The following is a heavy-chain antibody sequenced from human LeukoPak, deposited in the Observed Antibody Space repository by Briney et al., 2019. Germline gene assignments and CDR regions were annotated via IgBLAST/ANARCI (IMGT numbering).Heavy chain of an antibody. D-gene: IGHD2-2*01. V-gene: IGHV3-30-3*01. Sequence: GGSLRLSCAASGFTFSSYAMHWVRQAPGKGLEWVAVISYDGSNKYYADSVKGRFTFSRDNSKNTLYLQMNSLRAEDTAVYYCARDGRDIVVVPAAMGGNWFDPWGQGTLVTVSS. CDR1: GFTFSSYA. CDR3: ARDGRDIVVVPAAMGGNWFDP. CDR2: ISYDGSNK. J-gene: IGHJ5*02.